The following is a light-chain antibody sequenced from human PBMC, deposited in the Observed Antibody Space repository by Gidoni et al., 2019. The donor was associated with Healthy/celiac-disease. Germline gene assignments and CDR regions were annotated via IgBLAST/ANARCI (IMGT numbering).Light chain of an antibody. CDR2: GAS. V-gene: IGKV3-15*01. CDR3: QQYNNWPPLT. CDR1: QSVSSN. J-gene: IGKJ4*01. Sequence: EIVITHSPATLSVSPGARATLSCRASQSVSSNLAWYQQKPGQAPRLLIYGASTSATGFPARFSGSGSGTVFNLTISSLQSEDFAVYYCQQYNNWPPLTFGGGTKLEIK.